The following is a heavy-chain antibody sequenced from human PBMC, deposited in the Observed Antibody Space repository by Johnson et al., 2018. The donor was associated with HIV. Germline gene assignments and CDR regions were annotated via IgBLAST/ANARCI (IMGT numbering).Heavy chain of an antibody. CDR3: ARCSLAYCGGDCYFDAFDM. CDR1: GFTYSSYA. CDR2: IRYDGSNK. J-gene: IGHJ3*02. V-gene: IGHV3-30*04. D-gene: IGHD2-21*02. Sequence: QVQLVESGGGVVQPGRSLRLSCVVSGFTYSSYAMHWVRQAPGKGLEWVAFIRYDGSNKYYVDSVKGRFTISRDNSKSTLFLQMNSLRAEDTAVYYCARCSLAYCGGDCYFDAFDMWGQGTMVTVSS.